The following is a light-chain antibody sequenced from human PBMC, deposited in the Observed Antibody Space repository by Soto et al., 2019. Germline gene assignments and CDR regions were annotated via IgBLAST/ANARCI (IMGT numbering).Light chain of an antibody. CDR3: AAWDDSLSGLVV. CDR1: SSNIGSNY. V-gene: IGLV1-47*01. CDR2: RNN. J-gene: IGLJ2*01. Sequence: QSVLTQPPSASGTPGQRVTISCSGSSSNIGSNYVYWYQQLPGTAPKLLIYRNNQRPSGVPDRFSGSKSGTSASLAISGLRSEDEADCYCAAWDDSLSGLVVFGGGTKVTVL.